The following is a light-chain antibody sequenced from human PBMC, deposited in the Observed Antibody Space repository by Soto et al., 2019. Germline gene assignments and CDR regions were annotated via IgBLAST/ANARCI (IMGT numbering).Light chain of an antibody. CDR3: QQRKSYPIT. CDR2: TAS. V-gene: IGKV1-9*01. Sequence: DIQLTQSPSFLSASVGDRVTITCRASQGISSYLAWYQQKPGKAPKLLIHTASTLQSGVPSRFGGSGSGTEFTLTINSLQPEDFATYYCQQRKSYPITFGQGTRLDIK. J-gene: IGKJ5*01. CDR1: QGISSY.